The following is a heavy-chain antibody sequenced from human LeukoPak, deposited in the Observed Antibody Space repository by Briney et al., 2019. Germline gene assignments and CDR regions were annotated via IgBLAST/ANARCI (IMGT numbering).Heavy chain of an antibody. Sequence: GGSLRLSCAASGLTFSSHWMHWVRQAPGKGLVWVSRITNDGSSTTYADSVKGRFTISRDNAKNSLYLQMNSLRAEDTAVYYCAREGNDFWSGYGYYFDYWGQGTLVTVSS. D-gene: IGHD3-3*01. CDR3: AREGNDFWSGYGYYFDY. CDR2: ITNDGSST. J-gene: IGHJ4*02. CDR1: GLTFSSHW. V-gene: IGHV3-74*01.